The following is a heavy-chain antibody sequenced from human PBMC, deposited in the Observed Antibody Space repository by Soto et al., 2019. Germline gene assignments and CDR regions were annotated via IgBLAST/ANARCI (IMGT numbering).Heavy chain of an antibody. CDR1: GFSLRASGFG. CDR3: AHTTRLQLRADGDRRDAFDI. V-gene: IGHV2-5*02. J-gene: IGHJ3*02. Sequence: QITLKESGPTLVKPTQTLTLACTFSGFSLRASGFGVGWIRQPPGKAPEWLAVIYWDDQKRYSPSLESRLTVTKDTPGTQVVLTMTNLDPLDTGTYFCAHTTRLQLRADGDRRDAFDIWGQGTTVTVSS. CDR2: IYWDDQK. D-gene: IGHD2-21*01.